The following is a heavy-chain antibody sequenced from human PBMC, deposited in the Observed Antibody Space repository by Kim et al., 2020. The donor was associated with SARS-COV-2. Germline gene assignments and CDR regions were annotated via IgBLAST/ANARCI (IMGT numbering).Heavy chain of an antibody. J-gene: IGHJ6*02. D-gene: IGHD3-9*01. CDR2: ISSSSSYT. CDR1: GFTFSDYY. CDR3: ASAGWGYDILTGPPYYYGMDV. V-gene: IGHV3-11*03. Sequence: GGSLRLSCAASGFTFSDYYMSWIRQAPGKGLEWVSYISSSSSYTNYADSVKGRFTRSRDNAKNSLYLQMNSLRAEDTAVYYCASAGWGYDILTGPPYYYGMDVWGQGTTVTVSS.